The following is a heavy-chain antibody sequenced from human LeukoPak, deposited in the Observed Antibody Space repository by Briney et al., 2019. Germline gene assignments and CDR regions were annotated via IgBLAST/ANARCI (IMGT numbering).Heavy chain of an antibody. CDR2: ISSSRSYK. D-gene: IGHD2-2*01. CDR1: GFTFNNYG. J-gene: IGHJ6*03. V-gene: IGHV3-21*01. Sequence: GGSPRLSCAASGFTFNNYGMNWVRQAPGKGLEWVSSISSSRSYKYYADSLKGRFTISRDNAKNSLYLQMNSLTAEDTAVYYCARVLPAPVDYYYMDVWGKGTTVTVSS. CDR3: ARVLPAPVDYYYMDV.